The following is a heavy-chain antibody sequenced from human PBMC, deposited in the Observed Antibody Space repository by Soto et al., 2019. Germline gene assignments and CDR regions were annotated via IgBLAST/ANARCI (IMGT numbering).Heavy chain of an antibody. CDR2: INPNSGGT. CDR3: ARGHRDDFWSGYYMAGP. D-gene: IGHD3-3*01. CDR1: GYTFTGYY. J-gene: IGHJ5*02. V-gene: IGHV1-2*02. Sequence: QVQLVQSGAEVKKPGASVKVSCKASGYTFTGYYMHWVRQAPGQGLEWMGWINPNSGGTNYAQKFQGRVTMTRDTSISKAYKELSRLRSDDTAVYYCARGHRDDFWSGYYMAGPWGQGTLVTVSS.